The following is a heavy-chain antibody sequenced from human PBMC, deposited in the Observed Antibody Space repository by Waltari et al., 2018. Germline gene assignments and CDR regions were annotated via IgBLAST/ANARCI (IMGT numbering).Heavy chain of an antibody. D-gene: IGHD3-22*01. CDR3: AREGRSSGYRKTQGVDY. Sequence: QVQLVQSGAEVKKPGASVKVSCKASGYTFTSYGISWVRQAPGQGLEWMGWISGYNGNTNYAQKIHGRVTMTTDTSTSTAYMALRSLRSDDTALYYCAREGRSSGYRKTQGVDYWGQGTLVTVSS. CDR2: ISGYNGNT. V-gene: IGHV1-18*01. J-gene: IGHJ4*02. CDR1: GYTFTSYG.